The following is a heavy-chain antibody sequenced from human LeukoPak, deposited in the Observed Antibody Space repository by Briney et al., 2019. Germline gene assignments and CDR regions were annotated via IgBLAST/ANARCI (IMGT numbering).Heavy chain of an antibody. CDR1: GFTFSSYA. CDR3: AGGDSFAYADY. V-gene: IGHV3-23*01. CDR2: ISGSGCST. J-gene: IGHJ4*02. Sequence: GGSLRLSCAASGFTFSSYAMSWVRQAPGKGLEWVSAISGSGCSTYYADSVKGRLAISRENSKNTLYLQMNSLRAEHTAVYNCAGGDSFAYADYWGQGTLVTVSS. D-gene: IGHD2-21*02.